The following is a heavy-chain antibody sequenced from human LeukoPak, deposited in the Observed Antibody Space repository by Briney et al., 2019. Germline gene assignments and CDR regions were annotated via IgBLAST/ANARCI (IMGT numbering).Heavy chain of an antibody. Sequence: SETLSLTCTVSGGSISSYYWSWIRQSPGKGLEWIGSMYHSGSTYNNPSLKSRVTISVDTSKNQFSLKLSSVTAADTAVYYCARSSRVARNWFDPWGQGTLVTVSS. CDR2: MYHSGST. CDR1: GGSISSYY. V-gene: IGHV4-59*08. CDR3: ARSSRVARNWFDP. D-gene: IGHD2-15*01. J-gene: IGHJ5*02.